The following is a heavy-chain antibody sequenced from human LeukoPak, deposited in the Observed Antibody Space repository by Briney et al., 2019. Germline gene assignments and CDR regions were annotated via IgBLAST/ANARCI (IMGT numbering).Heavy chain of an antibody. CDR1: GGSISSYY. D-gene: IGHD4-17*01. CDR3: ARMGRTTVTTIWFDP. CDR2: IYYSGNT. Sequence: PSETLSLTCTVSGGSISSYYWSWIRQPPGKGLEWIGYIYYSGNTNYNPSLKSRVTISVDTSKNQFSLKLSSVTAADTAVYYCARMGRTTVTTIWFDPWGQGTLVTVSS. J-gene: IGHJ5*02. V-gene: IGHV4-59*01.